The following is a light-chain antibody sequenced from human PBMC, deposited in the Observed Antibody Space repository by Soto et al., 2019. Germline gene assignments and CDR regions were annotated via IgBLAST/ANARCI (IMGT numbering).Light chain of an antibody. CDR3: QHYDSYSGT. CDR1: QTISSW. V-gene: IGKV1-5*03. CDR2: RAS. Sequence: DIQMTQSPSTLSASVGDRVTITCRASQTISSWLAWYQQKPGKAPKLLIYRASSLESGVPSRFSGSGSGAEFTLTISSLQPDDFATYYFQHYDSYSGTFGPGTEVDIK. J-gene: IGKJ3*01.